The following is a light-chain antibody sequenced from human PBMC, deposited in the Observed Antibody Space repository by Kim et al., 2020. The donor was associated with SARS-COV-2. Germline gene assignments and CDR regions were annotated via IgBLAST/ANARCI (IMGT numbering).Light chain of an antibody. V-gene: IGLV2-23*02. CDR1: SSDVGSYNL. CDR2: EVS. Sequence: QSITISCPGTSSDVGSYNLVSWYQQHPGKAPKVMIYEVSKRPSGVSNRFSGSKSGNTASLTISGLQAEDEADYYCCSYAGSSTPYAFGTGTKVTVL. J-gene: IGLJ1*01. CDR3: CSYAGSSTPYA.